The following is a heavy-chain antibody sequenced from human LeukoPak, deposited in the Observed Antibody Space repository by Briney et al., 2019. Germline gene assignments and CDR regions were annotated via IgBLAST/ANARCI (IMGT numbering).Heavy chain of an antibody. CDR3: ARVESSGSYPIDY. Sequence: ASVKVSCKASGYTFTGYYMHWVRQAPGQGLEWMGWINPNSGGTNYAQKFQGWVTMTRDTSISTAYMELSRLRSDDTAVYYCARVESSGSYPIDYWGQGTLVTVSS. CDR2: INPNSGGT. CDR1: GYTFTGYY. D-gene: IGHD1-26*01. J-gene: IGHJ4*02. V-gene: IGHV1-2*04.